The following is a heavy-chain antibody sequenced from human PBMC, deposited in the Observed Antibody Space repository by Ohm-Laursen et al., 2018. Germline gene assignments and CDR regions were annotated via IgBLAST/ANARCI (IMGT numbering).Heavy chain of an antibody. V-gene: IGHV3-21*01. CDR1: GFAFSAYN. CDR3: ARDATAGGTLG. J-gene: IGHJ4*02. CDR2: ISGDVNYI. Sequence: LRLSCAASGFAFSAYNMYWVRQAPGKGLEWVSSISGDVNYIYYADSVKGRFTISRDNAKSSLYLQMHSLRGDDTAVYYCARDATAGGTLGWGQGTLVTVSS. D-gene: IGHD6-13*01.